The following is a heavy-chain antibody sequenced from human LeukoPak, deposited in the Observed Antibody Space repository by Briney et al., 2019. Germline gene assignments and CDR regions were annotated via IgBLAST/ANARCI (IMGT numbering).Heavy chain of an antibody. J-gene: IGHJ1*01. CDR2: ISNTGGST. D-gene: IGHD2-15*01. Sequence: GGSLRLPCAASGFSFNTNAMSWVRQAPGKGLEWVSAISNTGGSTYYADSVKGRFTISRDKSKNTLSLQMNSLRAEDTAVYYCAQQVGYCSSGSCYFTYWGQGTLVTVSS. CDR3: AQQVGYCSSGSCYFTY. CDR1: GFSFNTNA. V-gene: IGHV3-23*01.